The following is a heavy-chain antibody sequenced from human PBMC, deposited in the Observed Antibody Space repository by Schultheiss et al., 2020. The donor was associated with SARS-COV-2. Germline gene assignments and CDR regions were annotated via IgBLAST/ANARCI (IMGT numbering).Heavy chain of an antibody. Sequence: SETLSLTCTVSGGAISRGGFHWSWIRQHPGKGLEWIGEIYHTGDTNYNPSLEGRVTISVDKSKNQFSLKLSSVTAADTAVYYCARGRLIVGATRRNYFDYWGQGTLVTVSS. CDR2: IYHTGDT. V-gene: IGHV4-31*03. CDR3: ARGRLIVGATRRNYFDY. J-gene: IGHJ4*02. CDR1: GGAISRGGFH. D-gene: IGHD1-26*01.